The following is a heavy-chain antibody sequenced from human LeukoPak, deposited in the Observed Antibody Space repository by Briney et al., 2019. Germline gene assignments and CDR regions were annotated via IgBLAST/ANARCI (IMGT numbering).Heavy chain of an antibody. J-gene: IGHJ5*02. D-gene: IGHD6-6*01. CDR1: GGSISNKY. CDR3: ASAPFYNWFDP. Sequence: SETLSLTCTVSGGSISNKYWSWIRQPPGKGLEWIGYIYYSGSTNYNPSLKSRVTISVDTSKNQFSLKLSSVTAADTAVYYCASAPFYNWFDPWGQGTLVTVSS. V-gene: IGHV4-59*01. CDR2: IYYSGST.